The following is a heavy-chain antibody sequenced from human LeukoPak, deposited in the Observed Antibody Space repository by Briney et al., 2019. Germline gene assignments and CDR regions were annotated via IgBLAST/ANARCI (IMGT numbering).Heavy chain of an antibody. CDR3: VREYCSGGTCYVPGY. V-gene: IGHV3-7*03. D-gene: IGHD2-15*01. CDR1: GFTPSSYW. CDR2: INRVGSKN. J-gene: IGHJ4*02. Sequence: GGSLRLSCGASGFTPSSYWMSWVRHGPGKGREWVAKINRVGSKNNYVDSVKGRFTTSRDNTRDYLHLQRNSPSADDTALYYCVREYCSGGTCYVPGYWGQGTLVTVSS.